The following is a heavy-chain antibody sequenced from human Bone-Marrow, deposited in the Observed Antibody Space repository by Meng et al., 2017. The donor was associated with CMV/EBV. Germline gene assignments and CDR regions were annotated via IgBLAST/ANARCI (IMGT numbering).Heavy chain of an antibody. Sequence: GESLKISCTVSGLTVRNNYMTWVRQAPGKGLEWVANIKQDGSEKYYVDSVKGRFTISRDNAKNSVYLQMNSLRAEDTAVYYCARAGDFWSASDMDVWGQGTLVTVSS. CDR2: IKQDGSEK. CDR3: ARAGDFWSASDMDV. D-gene: IGHD3-3*01. V-gene: IGHV3-7*01. J-gene: IGHJ4*02. CDR1: GLTVRNNY.